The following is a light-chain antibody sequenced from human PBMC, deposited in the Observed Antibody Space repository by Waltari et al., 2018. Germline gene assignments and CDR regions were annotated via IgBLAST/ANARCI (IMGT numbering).Light chain of an antibody. Sequence: SALTQPDSVSGSPGQSITISCSGISSDSGGYDYVPWYQQHPGKAPKVIIYDVNNRPSGVSNRFSGSKSGSSASLTISGLQAEDEADYYCSSFTSSTTGIFGGGTKVTVL. V-gene: IGLV2-14*03. CDR3: SSFTSSTTGI. J-gene: IGLJ2*01. CDR1: SSDSGGYDY. CDR2: DVN.